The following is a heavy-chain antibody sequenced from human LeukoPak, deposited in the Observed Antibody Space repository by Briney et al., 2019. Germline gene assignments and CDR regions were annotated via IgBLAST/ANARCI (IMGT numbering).Heavy chain of an antibody. Sequence: GGSLRLSCAASGFTFNYAWMNWVRQAPGKGLEWVGRIKSKNDGGTTDYAAPVKGRFTISRDDSQNTLSLQMNSLKTEDTAVYYCTTDLPDYAPYDFDHWGQGILVTVSS. J-gene: IGHJ4*02. V-gene: IGHV3-15*01. CDR3: TTDLPDYAPYDFDH. CDR1: GFTFNYAW. D-gene: IGHD4-17*01. CDR2: IKSKNDGGTT.